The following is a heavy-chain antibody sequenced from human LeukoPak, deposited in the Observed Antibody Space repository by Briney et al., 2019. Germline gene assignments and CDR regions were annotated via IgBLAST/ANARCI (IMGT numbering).Heavy chain of an antibody. CDR1: GGSFSGYY. CDR2: INHSGST. V-gene: IGHV4-34*01. J-gene: IGHJ4*02. CDR3: ARRPRITARPNYFDY. Sequence: PSQTLSLTCAVYGGSFSGYYWSWIRQPSGKGLEWIGEINHSGSTNYNPSLKSRVTISVDTSKNQFSLKLSSVTAAGTAVYYCARRPRITARPNYFDYWGQGTLVTVSS. D-gene: IGHD6-6*01.